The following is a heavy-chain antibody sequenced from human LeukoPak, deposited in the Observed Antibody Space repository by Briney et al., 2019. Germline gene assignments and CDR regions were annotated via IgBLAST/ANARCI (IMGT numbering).Heavy chain of an antibody. CDR2: IYTSGST. D-gene: IGHD2-15*01. J-gene: IGHJ4*02. V-gene: IGHV4-4*07. CDR3: ASANSLGYCSGGSCYDY. Sequence: SETLSLTCTVSGGSISSYYWSWIRQPAGKGLEWIGRIYTSGSTNYNPSLKSRVTMSVDTSKNQFSLKLSSVTAADTAVYYCASANSLGYCSGGSCYDYWGQGTLVIFSS. CDR1: GGSISSYY.